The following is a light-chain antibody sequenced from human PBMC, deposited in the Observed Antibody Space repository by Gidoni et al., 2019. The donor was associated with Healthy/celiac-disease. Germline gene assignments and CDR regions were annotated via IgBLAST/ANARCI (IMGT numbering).Light chain of an antibody. V-gene: IGLV1-44*01. CDR2: SNN. J-gene: IGLJ2*01. CDR3: AAWDDSLNGVV. CDR1: SSNIGNNT. Sequence: QSVLTQPPSASGTPGQRVTISCSASSSNIGNNTVNWYQQLPGTAPKLLIYSNNQRPSGVPDRFSGSKSGTSASLAISGLQSEDEADYYCAAWDDSLNGVVFGGGTKLTVL.